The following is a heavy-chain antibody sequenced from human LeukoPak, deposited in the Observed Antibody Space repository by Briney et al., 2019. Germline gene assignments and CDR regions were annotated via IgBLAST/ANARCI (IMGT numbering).Heavy chain of an antibody. CDR2: ISGSGGST. D-gene: IGHD6-6*01. V-gene: IGHV3-23*01. CDR1: GFTFRSYA. Sequence: PGGSLRLPCAASGFTFRSYAMIGVRQAPGRGVEWVSAISGSGGSTYYADSVKGRFTISRDNSKNTLYLQMNSLRAEYTAVYYCAKRPEGRFDYWGQGTLVTVSS. J-gene: IGHJ4*02. CDR3: AKRPEGRFDY.